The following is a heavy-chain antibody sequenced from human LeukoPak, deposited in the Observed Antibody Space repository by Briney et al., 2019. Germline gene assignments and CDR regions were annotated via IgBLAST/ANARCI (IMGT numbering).Heavy chain of an antibody. CDR3: ARDQRRDYGDYFDN. V-gene: IGHV4-59*01. CDR1: GDSISSYF. D-gene: IGHD3-16*01. Sequence: SETLSLTFTVSGDSISSYFWSWIRQFPGKGLEWIGYTHYSGSTSYNPSLTSRVTISLDTSKNQFYLKLSSVTASDTAFYYCARDQRRDYGDYFDNWGQGTQVTVSS. J-gene: IGHJ4*02. CDR2: THYSGST.